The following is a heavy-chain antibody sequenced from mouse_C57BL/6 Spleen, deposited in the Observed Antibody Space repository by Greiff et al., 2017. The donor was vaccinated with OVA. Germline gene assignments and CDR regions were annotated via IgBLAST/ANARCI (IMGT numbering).Heavy chain of an antibody. CDR3: ARTEASAYYSNYEAMDY. J-gene: IGHJ4*01. Sequence: QVQLQQPGAELVRPGSSVKLSCKASGYTFTSYWMHWVKQRPIQGLEWIGNIDPSDSETHYNQKFKDKATLTVDKSSSTAYMQLSSLTSEDSAVYYCARTEASAYYSNYEAMDYWGQGTSVTVSS. V-gene: IGHV1-52*01. CDR2: IDPSDSET. CDR1: GYTFTSYW. D-gene: IGHD2-5*01.